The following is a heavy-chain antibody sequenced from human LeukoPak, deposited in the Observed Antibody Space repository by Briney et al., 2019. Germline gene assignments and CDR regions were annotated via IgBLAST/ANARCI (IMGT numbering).Heavy chain of an antibody. D-gene: IGHD3-9*01. CDR3: AKDLGTYDDDLTGYVHYYFYMDV. V-gene: IGHV3-23*01. J-gene: IGHJ6*03. CDR1: GFKFNDYG. Sequence: GGSLRLSCAASGFKFNDYGMSWVRQAPGKGREWVSSISASGSLIYYTDSVEGRFTISRDNSKNTLYLQMNSLRPEDAAVYYCAKDLGTYDDDLTGYVHYYFYMDVWGKGTTVTISS. CDR2: ISASGSLI.